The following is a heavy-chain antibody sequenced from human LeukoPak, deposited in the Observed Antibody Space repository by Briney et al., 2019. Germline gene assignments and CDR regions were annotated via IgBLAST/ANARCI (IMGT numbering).Heavy chain of an antibody. J-gene: IGHJ4*02. CDR2: ITNDGSST. CDR3: ARDFARTGDYRHFDH. V-gene: IGHV3-74*01. Sequence: GGSLRLSCEASGLTFSSHWMHWVRQAPGKGLVWVSRITNDGSSTTYADSVKGRFTISRDNAKNSLYLQMNSLRAEDTAIYYCARDFARTGDYRHFDHWGQGILVTVSS. D-gene: IGHD7-27*01. CDR1: GLTFSSHW.